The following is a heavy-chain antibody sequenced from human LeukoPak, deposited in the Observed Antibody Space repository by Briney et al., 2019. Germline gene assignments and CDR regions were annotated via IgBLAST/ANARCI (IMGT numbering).Heavy chain of an antibody. CDR1: GFTFNTYN. J-gene: IGHJ4*02. D-gene: IGHD1-26*01. CDR2: ISSSSSYI. Sequence: PGGSLRLSCAGSGFTFNTYNMNWVRQAPGKGLEWVSSISSSSSYIYYADSVKGRFTISRDNAKNSLYLQMNSLRAEDTAVYYCARDAASVGAKARGIYFDYWGQGTLVTVSS. V-gene: IGHV3-21*01. CDR3: ARDAASVGAKARGIYFDY.